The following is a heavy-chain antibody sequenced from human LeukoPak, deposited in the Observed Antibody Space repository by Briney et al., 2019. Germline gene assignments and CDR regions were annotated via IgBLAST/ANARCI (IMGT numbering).Heavy chain of an antibody. CDR3: ARDRWELTY. CDR1: GYTFTDHY. CDR2: INPNSGGT. D-gene: IGHD4-23*01. V-gene: IGHV1-2*02. Sequence: ASVKVSCKASGYTFTDHYMHWVRQAPGQGLEWMGWINPNSGGTNSAQNFQGRVTTTRDTSISTAYMELSRLTSDDAAVYYCARDRWELTYWGQGTLVTVSS. J-gene: IGHJ4*02.